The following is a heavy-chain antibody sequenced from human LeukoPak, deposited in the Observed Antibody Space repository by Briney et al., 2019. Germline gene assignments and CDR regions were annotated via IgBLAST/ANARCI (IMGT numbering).Heavy chain of an antibody. CDR1: GFTFSNAW. CDR3: TTDLDIVVVVAASDY. V-gene: IGHV3-15*01. D-gene: IGHD2-15*01. Sequence: GGSLRLSCAASGFTFSNAWMSWVRQAPGKGLEWVGRIKSKTDGGTTDYAAPVKGRFTISRDDSKNTLYLQMNSLKTEDTAVYYCTTDLDIVVVVAASDYWGQGTLVTVSS. J-gene: IGHJ4*02. CDR2: IKSKTDGGTT.